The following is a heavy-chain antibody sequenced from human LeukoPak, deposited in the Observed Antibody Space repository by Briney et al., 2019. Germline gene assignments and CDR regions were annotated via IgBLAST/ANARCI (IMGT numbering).Heavy chain of an antibody. D-gene: IGHD1-26*01. V-gene: IGHV5-51*01. CDR2: IYPGDSDT. CDR1: GSCFTSYW. Sequence: GASLKISCEGSGSCFTSYWIGCVRQMPGKGLEWMGVIYPGDSDTIYSPSFQGQVTISVDKSMRTAYLQWSSLKASDTAIYYCARHLRVGRIAPFDFWGQGTLVTVSS. J-gene: IGHJ4*02. CDR3: ARHLRVGRIAPFDF.